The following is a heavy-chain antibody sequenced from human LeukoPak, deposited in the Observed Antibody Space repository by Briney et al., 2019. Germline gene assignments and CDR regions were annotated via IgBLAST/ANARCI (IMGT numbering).Heavy chain of an antibody. D-gene: IGHD3-22*01. Sequence: SQTLSLTCTVSGCSFSSGSYYWSWIRQPAGKGLEWIGRIYTSGSTNYNPFLKSRLTISVDTSKNQFSLKLSSVTAADTAVYYCARASKDYYDSSGSIGYWGQGTLVTVSS. CDR3: ARASKDYYDSSGSIGY. CDR1: GCSFSSGSYY. V-gene: IGHV4-61*02. J-gene: IGHJ4*02. CDR2: IYTSGST.